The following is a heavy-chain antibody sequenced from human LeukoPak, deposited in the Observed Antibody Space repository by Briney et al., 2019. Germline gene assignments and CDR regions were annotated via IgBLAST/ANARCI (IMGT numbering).Heavy chain of an antibody. D-gene: IGHD2-15*01. CDR3: AKNAYCSGSDCFSPVDY. CDR1: GYTFSNYW. J-gene: IGHJ4*02. Sequence: GESLKISCKGSGYTFSNYWIGWVRQMPGKGLEWMGIIYPGDSNTKYSPSFQGQVTISADKSISTAYLQWSSLKASDTAIYYCAKNAYCSGSDCFSPVDYWGQGTLVTVSS. V-gene: IGHV5-51*01. CDR2: IYPGDSNT.